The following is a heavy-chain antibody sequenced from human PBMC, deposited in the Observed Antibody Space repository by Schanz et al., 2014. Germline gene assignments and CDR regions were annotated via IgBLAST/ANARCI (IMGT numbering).Heavy chain of an antibody. CDR2: IFFSGST. J-gene: IGHJ6*02. Sequence: QVQLQESGPGLVKPSETLSLTCTVSGVSIGGYYWSWIRQPPGKGLEWIGYIFFSGSTTYNPSFKSGGPKSVHMPKTQSPWTLTSVPAADTAVYYCARLGVGDKAYYYYGTDVWGQGTTVLVSS. V-gene: IGHV4-59*08. CDR3: ARLGVGDKAYYYYGTDV. D-gene: IGHD1-26*01. CDR1: GVSIGGYY.